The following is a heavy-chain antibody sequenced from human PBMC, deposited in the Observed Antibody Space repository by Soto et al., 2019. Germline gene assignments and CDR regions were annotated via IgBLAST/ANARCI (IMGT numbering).Heavy chain of an antibody. CDR3: ARGKGMEENYYSYGMDI. Sequence: ASVKVSGKASGYTFSTYAIHWVRQAPGQSLEWMGWLNGGTGQTRYSQRFQDRVTITRDTSASTAYMEVSSLRPEDTAVYYCARGKGMEENYYSYGMDIWGQVTPVPFSS. J-gene: IGHJ6*02. D-gene: IGHD1-1*01. V-gene: IGHV1-3*01. CDR1: GYTFSTYA. CDR2: LNGGTGQT.